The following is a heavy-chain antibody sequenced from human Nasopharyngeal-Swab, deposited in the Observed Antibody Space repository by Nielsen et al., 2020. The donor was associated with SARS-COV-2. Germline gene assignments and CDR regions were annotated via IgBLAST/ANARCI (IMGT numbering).Heavy chain of an antibody. J-gene: IGHJ6*03. CDR3: ARESGRVGSYFYYYYYMDV. Sequence: WIRQPPGKGLEWIGEINHSGSTNYNPSLKSRVTISVDTSKNQFSPKLSSVTAADTAVYYCARESGRVGSYFYYYYYMDVWGKGTTVTVSS. D-gene: IGHD3-10*01. CDR2: INHSGST. V-gene: IGHV4-34*01.